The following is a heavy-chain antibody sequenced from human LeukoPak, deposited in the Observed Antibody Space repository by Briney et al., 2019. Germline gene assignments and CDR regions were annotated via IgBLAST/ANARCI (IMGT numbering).Heavy chain of an antibody. CDR1: GGSISSGSYY. CDR2: IYISGST. D-gene: IGHD4-23*01. V-gene: IGHV4-61*02. J-gene: IGHJ4*02. Sequence: SQTLSLTCTVSGGSISSGSYYWSWIRQPAGRGLELIGRIYISGSTNYNPSLKSRVTISVDTSKNQFSLKVNSVTAADTGVYFCARLYGGSSNYFDSWGQGTLVTVSS. CDR3: ARLYGGSSNYFDS.